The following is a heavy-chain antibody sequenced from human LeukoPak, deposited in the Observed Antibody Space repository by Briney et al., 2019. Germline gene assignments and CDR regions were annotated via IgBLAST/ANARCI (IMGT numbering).Heavy chain of an antibody. Sequence: GGSLRLSCAASGFIFSDYGMHWVRQAPGKGLEWVAFVRYDGSNKYYLDSVKGRFTISRDSSKNTVYLQMNSLRAEDTAVYYCAKEGTASKPSDLDYWGQGALVTVSS. V-gene: IGHV3-30*02. CDR1: GFIFSDYG. J-gene: IGHJ4*02. D-gene: IGHD1/OR15-1a*01. CDR2: VRYDGSNK. CDR3: AKEGTASKPSDLDY.